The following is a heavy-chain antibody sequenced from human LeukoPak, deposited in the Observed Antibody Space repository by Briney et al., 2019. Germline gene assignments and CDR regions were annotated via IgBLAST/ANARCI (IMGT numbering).Heavy chain of an antibody. Sequence: PSETLSLTCTVSGGSISSGGYYWSWIRQHPGKGLEWIGYIYYSGSTYYNPSLKCRVTISVDTSKNQFSLKLSSVTAADTAVYYCARTLASDCGGDCYSPHFDYWGQGTLVTVSS. CDR3: ARTLASDCGGDCYSPHFDY. J-gene: IGHJ4*02. D-gene: IGHD2-21*02. CDR2: IYYSGST. V-gene: IGHV4-31*03. CDR1: GGSISSGGYY.